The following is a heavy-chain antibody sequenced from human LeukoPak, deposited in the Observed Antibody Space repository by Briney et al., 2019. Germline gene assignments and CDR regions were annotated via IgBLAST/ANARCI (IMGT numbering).Heavy chain of an antibody. CDR2: IIPILGIA. CDR3: ARNLGHYYDSSGYWYFDL. D-gene: IGHD3-22*01. V-gene: IGHV1-69*04. J-gene: IGHJ2*01. Sequence: SVKVSCKASGGTFSSYAISWVRQAPGQGLEWMGRIIPILGIANYAQKFRGRVTITADKSTSTAYMELSSLRSEDTAVYYCARNLGHYYDSSGYWYFDLWGRGTLVTVSS. CDR1: GGTFSSYA.